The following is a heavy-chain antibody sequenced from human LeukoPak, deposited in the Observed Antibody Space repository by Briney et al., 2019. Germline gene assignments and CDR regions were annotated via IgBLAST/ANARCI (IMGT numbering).Heavy chain of an antibody. CDR2: IRYDGSNK. CDR3: AKDGTSWGSYPYYFDY. V-gene: IGHV3-30*02. CDR1: GFTFNNYG. Sequence: KPGGSLRLSCAASGFTFNNYGMHWVRQAPGKGLEWVAFIRYDGSNKYYADSVKGRFTISRDNSKNTLYLQMNSLRAEDTAVYYCAKDGTSWGSYPYYFDYWGQGTLVTVSS. D-gene: IGHD1-26*01. J-gene: IGHJ4*02.